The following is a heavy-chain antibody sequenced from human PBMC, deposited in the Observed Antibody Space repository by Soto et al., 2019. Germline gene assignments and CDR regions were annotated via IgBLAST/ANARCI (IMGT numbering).Heavy chain of an antibody. J-gene: IGHJ4*02. CDR2: IYPGDSDT. Sequence: GESLKISCKGSGYSFTSYWIGWVRQMPGKGLEWMGIIYPGDSDTRYSPSFQGQVTISADKSISTAYLQWSSLKASDTAMYYCARQGGYYGSGSSPPSTYYFDYWGQGTLVTVSS. D-gene: IGHD3-10*01. V-gene: IGHV5-51*01. CDR1: GYSFTSYW. CDR3: ARQGGYYGSGSSPPSTYYFDY.